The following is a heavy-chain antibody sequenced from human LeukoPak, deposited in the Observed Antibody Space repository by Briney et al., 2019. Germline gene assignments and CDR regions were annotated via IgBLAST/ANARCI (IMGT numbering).Heavy chain of an antibody. CDR3: ARRGPAGSSSSGMDV. V-gene: IGHV6-1*01. D-gene: IGHD6-6*01. Sequence: SRTLSLTCAISGDSVSSNSVAWNWIRQSPSRGLEWLGRTYYRSKWYNDYEVSVKSRISINPDTSKNQFSLQLNSVTPEDTAVYYCARRGPAGSSSSGMDVWGQGTTVTVSS. CDR1: GDSVSSNSVA. CDR2: TYYRSKWYN. J-gene: IGHJ6*02.